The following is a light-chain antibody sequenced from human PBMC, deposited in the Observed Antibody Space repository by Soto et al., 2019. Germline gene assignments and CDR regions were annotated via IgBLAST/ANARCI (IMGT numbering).Light chain of an antibody. CDR2: DND. Sequence: QSVLTQPPSVSAAPGQKVTISCSGSNSNIGYNYVSWYQQLPGTAPKLLIYDNDKRPSGIPDRFSGPQSGTSATLGITGLQTGDEADYYCGTWDSSLSVWVFGGGTKVTVL. J-gene: IGLJ3*02. CDR3: GTWDSSLSVWV. CDR1: NSNIGYNY. V-gene: IGLV1-51*01.